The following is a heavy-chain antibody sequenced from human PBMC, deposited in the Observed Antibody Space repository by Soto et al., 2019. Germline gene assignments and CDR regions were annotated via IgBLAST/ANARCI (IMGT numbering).Heavy chain of an antibody. J-gene: IGHJ5*02. V-gene: IGHV4-34*01. CDR1: GGSFSGYY. CDR2: INHSGST. D-gene: IGHD2-15*01. Sequence: SETLSLTCAVYGGSFSGYYWSWIRQPPGKGLEWIGEINHSGSTNYNPSLKSRVTISVDTSKNQFSLKLSSVTAADTAVYYCARGGYCSGGSCYSANKNKRFDPWGQGTLVTVSS. CDR3: ARGGYCSGGSCYSANKNKRFDP.